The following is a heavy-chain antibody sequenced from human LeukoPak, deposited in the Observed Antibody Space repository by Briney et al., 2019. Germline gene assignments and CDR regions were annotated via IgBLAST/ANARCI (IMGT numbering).Heavy chain of an antibody. D-gene: IGHD5-18*01. CDR3: ARARPQKQLRGYYYYMDV. V-gene: IGHV1-8*01. CDR1: GYTFTSYD. CDR2: MNPNSGNT. Sequence: GASVKVSCKASGYTFTSYDINWVRQATGQGPEWMGWMNPNSGNTGYAQKFQGRVTMTRNTSISTAYMELSSLRSEDTAVYYCARARPQKQLRGYYYYMDVWGKGTTVTVSS. J-gene: IGHJ6*03.